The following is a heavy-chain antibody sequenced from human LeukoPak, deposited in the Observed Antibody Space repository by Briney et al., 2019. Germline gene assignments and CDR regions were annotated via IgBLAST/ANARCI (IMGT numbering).Heavy chain of an antibody. CDR1: GYTFTSYD. CDR3: ARAARELFDAFDI. V-gene: IGHV1-8*03. Sequence: ASVKVSCKASGYTFTSYDINWVRQATGQGLEWMGWMNPNSGNTGYAQKFQGRVTITRNTSISTAYMELSSLRSEDTAVYYCARAARELFDAFDIWGQGTMVTVSS. CDR2: MNPNSGNT. D-gene: IGHD1-26*01. J-gene: IGHJ3*02.